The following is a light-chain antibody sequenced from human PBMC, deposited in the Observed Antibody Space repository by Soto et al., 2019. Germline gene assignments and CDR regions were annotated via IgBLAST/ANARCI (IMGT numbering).Light chain of an antibody. J-gene: IGKJ1*01. CDR1: QSVSSN. V-gene: IGKV3D-15*01. CDR2: GGS. CDR3: QQYNDWPRT. Sequence: DIVLTQSPGTLSLSPGERATLSCRASQSVSSNHLAWYQQKPGQAPRLLIYGGSSRATGIPARFSGSGSGTEFTLSISSLQSEDFAFYYCQQYNDWPRTFGQGTKVDI.